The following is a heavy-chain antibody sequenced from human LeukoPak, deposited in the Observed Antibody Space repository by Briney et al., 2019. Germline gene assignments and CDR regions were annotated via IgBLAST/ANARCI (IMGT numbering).Heavy chain of an antibody. V-gene: IGHV4-59*01. CDR2: IYYTGST. CDR1: GGSFSGDF. Sequence: PSETLSLTCAVYGGSFSGDFWSWIRQPPGKGLEWIGYIYYTGSTNYNPSLKSRVTISVDTSKNQFSLELTSVTAADTAVYYCARIGAAGTRYYFDYWSQGTLVTVSS. D-gene: IGHD6-13*01. J-gene: IGHJ4*02. CDR3: ARIGAAGTRYYFDY.